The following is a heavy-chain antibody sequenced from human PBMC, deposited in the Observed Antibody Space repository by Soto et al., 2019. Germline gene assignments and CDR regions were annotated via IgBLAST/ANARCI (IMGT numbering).Heavy chain of an antibody. D-gene: IGHD3-3*01. Sequence: SVKVSCKASGFTFTSSAVQWVRQARGQRLEWIGWIVVGSGNTNYAQKFQERVTITRDMSTSTAYMELSSLRPEDTAVYYCAADLGVDNDFWSGYYFDYWGQGTLVTVSS. CDR2: IVVGSGNT. CDR1: GFTFTSSA. J-gene: IGHJ4*02. CDR3: AADLGVDNDFWSGYYFDY. V-gene: IGHV1-58*01.